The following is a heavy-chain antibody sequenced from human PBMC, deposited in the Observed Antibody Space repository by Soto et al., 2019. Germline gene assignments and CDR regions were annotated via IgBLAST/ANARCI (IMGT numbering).Heavy chain of an antibody. J-gene: IGHJ5*02. CDR1: GWSFSGYY. CDR3: ALLYYDFSKNWFDP. CDR2: INHSGST. Sequence: PSETLSLTCAVYGWSFSGYYWSWIRQPPGKGLEWIGEINHSGSTNYNPSLKSRVTISVDTSKNQFSLKLSSVTAADTAVYYCALLYYDFSKNWFDPWGQGTLVTVSS. D-gene: IGHD3-3*01. V-gene: IGHV4-34*01.